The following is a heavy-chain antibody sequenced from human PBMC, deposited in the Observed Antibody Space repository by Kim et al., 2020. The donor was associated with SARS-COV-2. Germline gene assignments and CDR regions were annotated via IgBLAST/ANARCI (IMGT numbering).Heavy chain of an antibody. D-gene: IGHD2-15*01. Sequence: GGSLRLSCAVSGFTFSSYGMHWVRQAPGKGLEWVAVISYDGSNKYYADSVKGRFTISRDNSKNTLYLQMNSLRAEDTAVYYCAKDQRFCSGGSCYCDYWGQGTLVTVSS. CDR2: ISYDGSNK. V-gene: IGHV3-30*18. CDR1: GFTFSSYG. J-gene: IGHJ4*02. CDR3: AKDQRFCSGGSCYCDY.